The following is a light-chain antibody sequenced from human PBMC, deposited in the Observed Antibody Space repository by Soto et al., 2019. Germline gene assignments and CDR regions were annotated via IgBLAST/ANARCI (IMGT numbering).Light chain of an antibody. Sequence: EIVMTQSPATLSLSPGERAALSCRASQSINSELAWYQQKPGQPPRLLMYGASTTATGVPARFTCSESGSEFTLTISGLQSEDFAVYYCQQGHNWPLTFGQGTRLEI. J-gene: IGKJ2*01. V-gene: IGKV3-15*01. CDR2: GAS. CDR1: QSINSE. CDR3: QQGHNWPLT.